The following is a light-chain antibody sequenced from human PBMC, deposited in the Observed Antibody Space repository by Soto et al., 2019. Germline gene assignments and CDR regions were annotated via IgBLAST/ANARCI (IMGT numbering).Light chain of an antibody. J-gene: IGLJ1*01. V-gene: IGLV7-46*01. CDR1: SGAVTNGHY. Sequence: QPVVTQETSLTGSPGGTVTLTFGSSSGAVTNGHYPYWFQQKPGQALRTLIYDTTNRHSWTPARCSGSLLGGKAALTLSGAQPEDEAGYYCLLSYNGPYGFGTGTKVTVL. CDR3: LLSYNGPYG. CDR2: DTT.